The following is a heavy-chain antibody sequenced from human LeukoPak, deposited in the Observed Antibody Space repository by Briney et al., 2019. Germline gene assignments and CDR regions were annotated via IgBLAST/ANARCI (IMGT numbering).Heavy chain of an antibody. V-gene: IGHV4-59*01. D-gene: IGHD3-22*01. CDR1: GGSISSYS. J-gene: IGHJ3*02. Sequence: SDTLSLTCIGPGGSISSYSWSWIRQSPGKGLEWIASINYSGRTKLNPSLQSRVTISLDMSNNHFSLQLRSVTAADTAIYYCARLLDYDNRGDPDTFHIGGQGTVVTVFS. CDR3: ARLLDYDNRGDPDTFHI. CDR2: INYSGRT.